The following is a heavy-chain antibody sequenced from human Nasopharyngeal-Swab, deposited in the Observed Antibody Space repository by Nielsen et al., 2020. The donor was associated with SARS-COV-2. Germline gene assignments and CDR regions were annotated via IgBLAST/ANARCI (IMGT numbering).Heavy chain of an antibody. CDR2: INTNTGHP. Sequence: WACVASGHGRAGLGWINTNTGHPTYAQGFTGRFVFSLDTSVSTAYLQISSLKAEDTAVYNCARAGRGSSSWYVMDYYYGMDVWGQGTTVTVSS. CDR3: ARAGRGSSSWYVMDYYYGMDV. V-gene: IGHV7-4-1*02. D-gene: IGHD6-13*01. J-gene: IGHJ6*02.